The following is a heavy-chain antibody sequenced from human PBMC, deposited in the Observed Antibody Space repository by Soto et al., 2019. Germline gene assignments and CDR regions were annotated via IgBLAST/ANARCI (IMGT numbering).Heavy chain of an antibody. J-gene: IGHJ4*02. Sequence: QVQLVESGGGVVQPGRSLRLSCAASGFTFSSYGMHWVRQAPGKGLEWVAVISYDGSNKYYADSVKGRFTISRDNSKNTLYLQMNSLRAEDTAVYYCAKDWDSVYEKTAYFDYWGQGTLGTVSS. CDR1: GFTFSSYG. V-gene: IGHV3-30*18. D-gene: IGHD5-12*01. CDR3: AKDWDSVYEKTAYFDY. CDR2: ISYDGSNK.